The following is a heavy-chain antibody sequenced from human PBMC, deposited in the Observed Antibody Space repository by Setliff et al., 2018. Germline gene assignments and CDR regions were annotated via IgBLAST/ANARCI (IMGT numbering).Heavy chain of an antibody. D-gene: IGHD2-15*01. Sequence: PSETLSLTCTVSGDSISSRPFYWGWFRQPAGKELEWIGQIYTSWSTIYNPSLKSRVTILLDTSKNQFSLTLTSVTAADTAVYYCGRGFSRIEGWGNWFDPWGQGILVTVSS. CDR2: IYTSWST. V-gene: IGHV4-61*09. CDR3: GRGFSRIEGWGNWFDP. J-gene: IGHJ5*02. CDR1: GDSISSRPFY.